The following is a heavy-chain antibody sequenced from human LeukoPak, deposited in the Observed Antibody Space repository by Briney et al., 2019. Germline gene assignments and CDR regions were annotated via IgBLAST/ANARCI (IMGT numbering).Heavy chain of an antibody. V-gene: IGHV3-30*02. Sequence: GGSLRLSCAASGFTFSSYGMHWVRQAPGKGLEWVAFIRYDGSKKYYADSVKGRFTISRDNSKNTLYLQMNSLRAEDTAVYYCARDYGSTDYYYYYMDVWGKGTTVTVSS. D-gene: IGHD6-13*01. CDR2: IRYDGSKK. J-gene: IGHJ6*03. CDR1: GFTFSSYG. CDR3: ARDYGSTDYYYYYMDV.